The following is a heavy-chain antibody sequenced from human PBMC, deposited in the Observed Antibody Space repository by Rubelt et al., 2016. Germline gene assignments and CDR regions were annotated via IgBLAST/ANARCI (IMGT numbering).Heavy chain of an antibody. CDR3: AKHPNYYYQYGMDV. V-gene: IGHV4-39*01. Sequence: QLQLQESGPGLVKPSETLSLTCTVSGGSISSSSYYWGWIRQPPGKGLEWIGSIYYSGSTYYNPSLNSRVTVSVDTSKNPFSLKLSSVTAADTAVYYCAKHPNYYYQYGMDVWGQGTTVTVSS. CDR1: GGSISSSSYY. J-gene: IGHJ6*02. CDR2: IYYSGST.